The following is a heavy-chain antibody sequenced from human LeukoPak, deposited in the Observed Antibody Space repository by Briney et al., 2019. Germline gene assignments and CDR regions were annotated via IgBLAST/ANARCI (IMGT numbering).Heavy chain of an antibody. V-gene: IGHV3-48*03. Sequence: GGSLRLSCAASGFTFSSYEMNWVRQAPGKGLEWVSTISRSAITIYYAGSVKGRFTISRDNAKNSLYLQMNRLRAEDTAVYYCARVGVLSSSWLLYWGQGTLVTVSS. D-gene: IGHD6-13*01. CDR1: GFTFSSYE. CDR2: ISRSAITI. CDR3: ARVGVLSSSWLLY. J-gene: IGHJ4*02.